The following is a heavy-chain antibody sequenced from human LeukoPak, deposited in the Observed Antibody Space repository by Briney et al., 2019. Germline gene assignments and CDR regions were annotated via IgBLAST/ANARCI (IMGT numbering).Heavy chain of an antibody. J-gene: IGHJ4*02. CDR1: GFTFISYA. V-gene: IGHV3-64D*06. CDR3: ARDHVLAVAGTLDY. Sequence: GGSLRLSCSASGFTFISYAMHWVRQAPGKGLEYVSAISSNGGSTYYADSVRGRFTISRDNSKNTIFLQMSSLRAEDTAVYYCARDHVLAVAGTLDYWGQGTLVTVSS. CDR2: ISSNGGST. D-gene: IGHD6-19*01.